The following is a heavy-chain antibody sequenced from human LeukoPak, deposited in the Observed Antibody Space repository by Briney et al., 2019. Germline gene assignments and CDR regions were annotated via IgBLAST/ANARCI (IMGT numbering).Heavy chain of an antibody. D-gene: IGHD3-16*01. J-gene: IGHJ4*02. Sequence: GGSLRLSCAGSGFIFSNYAMSWVRQAPGKGLEWVSGIKGNGFDTYYAYSVKGGFTVSRDNSKNTLSLQMNSLSAEDTAVYYCAKDTGPLMITFGGVVISYFDYWGQGALVTVSS. CDR1: GFIFSNYA. CDR3: AKDTGPLMITFGGVVISYFDY. CDR2: IKGNGFDT. V-gene: IGHV3-23*01.